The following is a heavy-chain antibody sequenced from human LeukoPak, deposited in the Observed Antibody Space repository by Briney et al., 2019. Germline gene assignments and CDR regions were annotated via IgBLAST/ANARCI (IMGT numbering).Heavy chain of an antibody. V-gene: IGHV3-21*01. CDR3: ARDPYSGGYGAYYYYYMDV. CDR1: GFTVSSNY. D-gene: IGHD1-26*01. J-gene: IGHJ6*03. Sequence: GGSPRLSCAASGFTVSSNYMSWVRQAPGKGLEWVSSITSSSSRTYYADSVKGRYTISRDNAKNSLYLQMDSLRAEDTAVYYCARDPYSGGYGAYYYYYMDVWGKGTTVTISS. CDR2: ITSSSSRT.